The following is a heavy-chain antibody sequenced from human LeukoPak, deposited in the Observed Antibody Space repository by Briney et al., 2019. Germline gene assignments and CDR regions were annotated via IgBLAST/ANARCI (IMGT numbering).Heavy chain of an antibody. CDR2: IYYSGST. D-gene: IGHD6-19*01. J-gene: IGHJ5*02. CDR1: GGSISSYY. Sequence: SETLSLTCTVSGGSISSYYWSWIRQPPGKGLEWIGYIYYSGSTNYNPSLKSRVTISVDTSKNQFSLKLSSVTAADTAVYCCARGLQWLVGANWFDPWGQGTLVTVSS. V-gene: IGHV4-59*01. CDR3: ARGLQWLVGANWFDP.